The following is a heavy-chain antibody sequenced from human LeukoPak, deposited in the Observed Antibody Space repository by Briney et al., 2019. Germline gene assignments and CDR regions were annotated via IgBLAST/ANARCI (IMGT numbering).Heavy chain of an antibody. Sequence: SETLSLTCTVSGGSISSSSYYWGWIRQPPGKGLKWIGSMYYRGSTYYKPSLKSRVTISVDTSKNQFSLKLSSVTAADTAVYYCARGRAIFGVVLQYYFDYWGQGTLVTVSS. CDR1: GGSISSSSYY. CDR3: ARGRAIFGVVLQYYFDY. J-gene: IGHJ4*02. D-gene: IGHD3-3*01. CDR2: MYYRGST. V-gene: IGHV4-39*07.